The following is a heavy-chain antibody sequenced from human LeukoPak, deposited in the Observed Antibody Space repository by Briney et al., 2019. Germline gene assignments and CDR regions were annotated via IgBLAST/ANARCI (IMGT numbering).Heavy chain of an antibody. CDR3: AKDLSYGDYGLWYFDL. J-gene: IGHJ2*01. CDR1: GFTFDDYA. V-gene: IGHV3-9*01. D-gene: IGHD4-17*01. Sequence: PGGSLRLSCAASGFTFDDYAMHWVRQAPGKGLEWVSGISWNSGSIGYADSVKGRFTISRDNAKNSLYLQMNSLRAEDTALYYCAKDLSYGDYGLWYFDLWGRGTLVTVSS. CDR2: ISWNSGSI.